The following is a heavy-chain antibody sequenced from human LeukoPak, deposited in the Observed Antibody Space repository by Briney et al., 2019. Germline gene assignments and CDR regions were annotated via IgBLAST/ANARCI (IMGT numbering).Heavy chain of an antibody. D-gene: IGHD3-16*01. CDR1: GFTFSSYG. V-gene: IGHV3-30*03. J-gene: IGHJ4*02. Sequence: GGSLRLSCAASGFTFSSYGIYWVRQAPGKGLEWVAVISYDGSYKYYTESVKGRFTISRDSSKNTLYLQLNSLRAEDTAVYYCARDPYAGIMITFGGVIERDYWGQGTLVTVSS. CDR2: ISYDGSYK. CDR3: ARDPYAGIMITFGGVIERDY.